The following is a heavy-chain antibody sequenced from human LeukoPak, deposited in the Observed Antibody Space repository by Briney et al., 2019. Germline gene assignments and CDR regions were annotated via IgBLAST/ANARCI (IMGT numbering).Heavy chain of an antibody. J-gene: IGHJ4*02. D-gene: IGHD5-12*01. V-gene: IGHV4-59*13. CDR2: IYYSGST. Sequence: SETLSLTCTLSGDSFSSYYWSWIRQPRERGRVCIGYIYYSGSTNFNPSLKSRVTISVDTSKNQFSLKLSSVTAADTAVYYCARAWGGYSGYPPTMWGQGTLVTVSS. CDR3: ARAWGGYSGYPPTM. CDR1: GDSFSSYY.